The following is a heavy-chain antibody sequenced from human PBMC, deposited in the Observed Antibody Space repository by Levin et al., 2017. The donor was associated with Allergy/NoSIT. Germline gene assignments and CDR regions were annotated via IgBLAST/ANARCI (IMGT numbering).Heavy chain of an antibody. CDR3: ARVIYYSVWYFDL. D-gene: IGHD3-10*01. Sequence: PVASVKVSCKASGYSFNSYGLSWVRQAPGQGLEWMGWISTHNGNTNYAQKFQGRVTMTTDTSTTTAYMELRSLRFDDTAVYYCARVIYYSVWYFDLWSRGTLVTVSS. CDR1: GYSFNSYG. CDR2: ISTHNGNT. V-gene: IGHV1-18*01. J-gene: IGHJ2*01.